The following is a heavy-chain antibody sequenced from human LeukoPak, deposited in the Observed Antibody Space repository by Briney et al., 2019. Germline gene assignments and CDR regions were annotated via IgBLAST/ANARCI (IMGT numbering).Heavy chain of an antibody. D-gene: IGHD1-26*01. CDR3: ASSLSLRGSYQDYNWFDP. V-gene: IGHV4-39*01. CDR2: IYYSGST. J-gene: IGHJ5*02. CDR1: GGSISSSSYY. Sequence: SETLSLTCTVSGGSISSSSYYWGWIRQPPAKGLEWIGSIYYSGSTYYNPSLKSRVTISVDTSKNQFSLKLSSVTAADTAVYYCASSLSLRGSYQDYNWFDPWGQGTLVTVSS.